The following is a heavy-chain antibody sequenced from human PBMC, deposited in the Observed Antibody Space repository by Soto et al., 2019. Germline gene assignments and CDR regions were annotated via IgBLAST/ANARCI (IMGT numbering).Heavy chain of an antibody. V-gene: IGHV1-69*12. CDR1: GGTFSSYA. CDR3: ARDALGYCISTSCSNWYFDL. J-gene: IGHJ2*01. Sequence: QVQLVQSGAEVKKPGSSVKVSCKASGGTFSSYAISWVRQAPGQGLEWMGGIIPIFGTANYAQKFQGRVTITADESTSTAYMELSILRSEDTAVYYCARDALGYCISTSCSNWYFDLWGRGTLVTVSS. CDR2: IIPIFGTA. D-gene: IGHD2-2*01.